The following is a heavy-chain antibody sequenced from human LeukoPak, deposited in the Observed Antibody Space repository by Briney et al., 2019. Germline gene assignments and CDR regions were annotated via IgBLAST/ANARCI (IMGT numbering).Heavy chain of an antibody. CDR3: ARANPSLDYSNYVLGYYYYYGMDV. CDR1: GYTFTSYG. Sequence: ASVKVSCKASGYTFTSYGISWVRQAPGQGLEWMGWISAYNGNTNYAQKLQGRVTMTTDTSPSTAYMELRSLRSDDTAVYYCARANPSLDYSNYVLGYYYYYGMDVWGQGTTVTVSS. J-gene: IGHJ6*02. CDR2: ISAYNGNT. D-gene: IGHD4-11*01. V-gene: IGHV1-18*01.